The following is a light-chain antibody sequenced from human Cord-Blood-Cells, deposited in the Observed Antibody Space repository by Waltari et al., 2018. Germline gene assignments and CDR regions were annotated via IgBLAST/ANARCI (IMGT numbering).Light chain of an antibody. Sequence: EIVLLHSRGTLSFSPGERATLSCRASQSVSSSYLAWYQQKPGQSPRLLIYGASSRATGIPDRFSGSGSGTDFTRTISRREPEDFAVYYCQQYGSSPTFGQGTRLEIK. CDR3: QQYGSSPT. V-gene: IGKV3-20*01. CDR1: QSVSSSY. J-gene: IGKJ5*01. CDR2: GAS.